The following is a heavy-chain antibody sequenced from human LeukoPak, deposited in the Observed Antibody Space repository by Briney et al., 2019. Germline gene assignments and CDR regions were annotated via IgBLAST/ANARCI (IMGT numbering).Heavy chain of an antibody. J-gene: IGHJ4*02. D-gene: IGHD2-15*01. CDR3: ARYCSGGSCYSTSFDY. Sequence: SETLSLTCTVSGGSISSSSYYWGWIRQPPGKGLEWIGSIYYSGSTYYNPSLKSRVTISVDTSKNQFSLKLSSVTAADTAVYYCARYCSGGSCYSTSFDYWGQGTLVTVSS. V-gene: IGHV4-39*01. CDR2: IYYSGST. CDR1: GGSISSSSYY.